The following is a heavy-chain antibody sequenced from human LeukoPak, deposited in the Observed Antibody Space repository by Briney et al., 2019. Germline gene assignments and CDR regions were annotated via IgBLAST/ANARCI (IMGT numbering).Heavy chain of an antibody. Sequence: SETLSLTCSVFGDSVNNNAYYWAWIRQAPGKRLEWVGSGHYRETTYSSPSLKSRVTISVDTSKNQVSLKLNSVTAADTGVYYCARQNYDFWPGLLHPDYWGQGIFVAVSS. CDR2: GHYRETT. CDR1: GDSVNNNAYY. D-gene: IGHD3/OR15-3a*01. J-gene: IGHJ4*02. CDR3: ARQNYDFWPGLLHPDY. V-gene: IGHV4-39*01.